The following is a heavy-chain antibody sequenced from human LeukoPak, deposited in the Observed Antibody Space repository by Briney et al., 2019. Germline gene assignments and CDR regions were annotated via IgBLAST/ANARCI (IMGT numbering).Heavy chain of an antibody. CDR2: ISYDGTNK. CDR3: ARDGPGNVVVPAAIYYYYYGRDV. CDR1: GFTFSTYA. V-gene: IGHV3-30*07. J-gene: IGHJ6*02. D-gene: IGHD2-2*02. Sequence: PGGSLRLSCAASGFTFSTYAIHWVRQAPGKGLEWVAVISYDGTNKNYADSVKGRFTISRDNSKNTLYLQLNSLRAEDTAVYYCARDGPGNVVVPAAIYYYYYGRDVWGQGTTVTVSS.